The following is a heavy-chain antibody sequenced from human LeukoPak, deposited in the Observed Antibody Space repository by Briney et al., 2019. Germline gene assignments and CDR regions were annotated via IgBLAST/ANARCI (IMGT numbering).Heavy chain of an antibody. CDR2: TSIDGNIR. CDR1: GFAFSVFD. D-gene: IGHD2-15*01. CDR3: ARDPFHGGPDVCDI. V-gene: IGHV3-30-3*01. Sequence: PGGSLRLSCTASGFAFSVFDMHWVRQAPGKGLEWVAVTSIDGNIRYYADSVKGRFITSRDNSKNTLYLQMNSLRPDDAAVYYCARDPFHGGPDVCDIWGQGTTVTVSS. J-gene: IGHJ3*02.